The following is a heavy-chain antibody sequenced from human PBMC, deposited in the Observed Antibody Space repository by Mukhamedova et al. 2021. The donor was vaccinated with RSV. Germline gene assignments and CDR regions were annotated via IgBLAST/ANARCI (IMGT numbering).Heavy chain of an antibody. D-gene: IGHD3-16*01. CDR2: VSGGGTT. Sequence: SGVSGGGTTNYADFVQGQFTISRDYSTNTVHLQMNSLRVEDTAVYYCASAPFGHSSGLDYWGQGTLVTVSS. CDR3: ASAPFGHSSGLDY. V-gene: IGHV3-53*01. J-gene: IGHJ4*02.